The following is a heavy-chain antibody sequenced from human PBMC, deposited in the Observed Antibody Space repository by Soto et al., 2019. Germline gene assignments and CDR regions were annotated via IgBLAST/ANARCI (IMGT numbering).Heavy chain of an antibody. V-gene: IGHV2-5*01. J-gene: IGHJ4*02. CDR1: GFSLSTSGVG. CDR2: IYWNDDK. CDR3: AHRQVGYSYGYELWAPPRAPQN. Sequence: SGPTLVKPTQTLTLTCTFSGFSLSTSGVGVGWIRQPPGKALEWLALIYWNDDKRYSPSLKSRLTITKDTSKNQVVLTMTNMDPVETATYYCAHRQVGYSYGYELWAPPRAPQNWGQGTLVTVSS. D-gene: IGHD5-18*01.